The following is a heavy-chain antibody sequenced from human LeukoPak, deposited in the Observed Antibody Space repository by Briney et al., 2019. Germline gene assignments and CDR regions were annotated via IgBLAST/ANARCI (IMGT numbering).Heavy chain of an antibody. D-gene: IGHD3-10*01. Sequence: GGSLRLSCAASGFTFRSYGMHWARQAPGKGLEWVAFIRYDGSNKYYADSVKGRFTISRDNSKNTLYLQMNSLRAEDTAVYYCAKEGSSGSYYNVLYYGMDVWGQGTTVTVSS. V-gene: IGHV3-30*02. CDR1: GFTFRSYG. J-gene: IGHJ6*02. CDR2: IRYDGSNK. CDR3: AKEGSSGSYYNVLYYGMDV.